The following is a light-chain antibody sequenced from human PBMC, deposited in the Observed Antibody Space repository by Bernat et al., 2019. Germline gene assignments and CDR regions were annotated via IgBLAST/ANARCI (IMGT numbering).Light chain of an antibody. CDR1: KLGSKF. CDR3: QAWDSSVGV. V-gene: IGLV3-1*01. CDR2: RDD. Sequence: SYELTQPPSVSVSPGQTASITCSGAKLGSKFTCWYQQKPGQSPVVVIYRDDKRPSGIPERFSGSHSGNTATLTIRGAQAMDEANYYCQAWDSSVGVFGGGTKLTVL. J-gene: IGLJ3*02.